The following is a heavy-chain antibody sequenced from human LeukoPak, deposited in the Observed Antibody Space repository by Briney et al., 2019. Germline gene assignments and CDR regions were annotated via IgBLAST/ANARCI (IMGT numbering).Heavy chain of an antibody. J-gene: IGHJ4*02. CDR1: GFTFSVYS. CDR2: ITSNSATI. CDR3: ARSVGGHFDY. V-gene: IGHV3-48*02. D-gene: IGHD3-16*01. Sequence: GGSLRLSCAASGFTFSVYSMNWVRQPPEMGLEWVSYITSNSATIQYADSVKGRFTISRDNAKNSLSLQMNSLRDEDTAVYYCARSVGGHFDYWGQGMLVTVSS.